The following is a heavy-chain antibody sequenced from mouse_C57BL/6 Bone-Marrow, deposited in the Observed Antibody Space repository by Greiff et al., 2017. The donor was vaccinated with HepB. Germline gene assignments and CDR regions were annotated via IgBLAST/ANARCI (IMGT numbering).Heavy chain of an antibody. CDR1: GFNIKDDY. Sequence: EVKLMESGAELVRPGASVKLSCTASGFNIKDDYMHWVKQRPEQGLEWIGWIDPENGDTEYASKFQGKATITADTSSNTAYLQLSSLTSEDTAVYYCTTDTTVVSYWYFDVWGTGTTVTVSS. V-gene: IGHV14-4*01. CDR3: TTDTTVVSYWYFDV. CDR2: IDPENGDT. D-gene: IGHD1-1*01. J-gene: IGHJ1*03.